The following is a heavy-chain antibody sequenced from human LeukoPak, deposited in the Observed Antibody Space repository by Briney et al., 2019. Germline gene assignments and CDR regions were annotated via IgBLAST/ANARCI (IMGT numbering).Heavy chain of an antibody. J-gene: IGHJ6*03. V-gene: IGHV4-59*01. Sequence: SETLSLTCTVSGGSISSYYWSWIRQPAGKGLEWIGYIYYSGSTNYNPSLKSRVTISVDTSKNQFSLKLSSVTAADTAVYYCARAGYSSRYYYYYYYMDVWGKGTTVTVSS. D-gene: IGHD6-13*01. CDR3: ARAGYSSRYYYYYYYMDV. CDR2: IYYSGST. CDR1: GGSISSYY.